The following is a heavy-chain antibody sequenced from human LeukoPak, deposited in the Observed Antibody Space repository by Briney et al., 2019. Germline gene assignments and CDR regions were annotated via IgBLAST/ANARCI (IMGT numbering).Heavy chain of an antibody. CDR3: AREVAHYDILTGYYTYYFDY. J-gene: IGHJ4*02. CDR2: INPNSGGT. Sequence: GASVKVSCKASGYTFTGYYMHWVRQAPGQGLEWMGRINPNSGGTNYAQKFQGRVTMTRDTSISTAYMELSRLRSDDTAVYYCAREVAHYDILTGYYTYYFDYWGQGTLVTVSS. V-gene: IGHV1-2*06. CDR1: GYTFTGYY. D-gene: IGHD3-9*01.